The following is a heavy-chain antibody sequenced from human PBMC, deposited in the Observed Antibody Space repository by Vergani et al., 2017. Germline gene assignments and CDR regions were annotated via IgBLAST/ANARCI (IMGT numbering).Heavy chain of an antibody. D-gene: IGHD2-2*01. V-gene: IGHV4-59*01. Sequence: QVQLQESGPGLVKLSETLSLTCPVSGGSISSYYWSCIRQPPGKGLEWIGYIYYSGSTNYNPSLTSRVTISVDTSKNQFSVKLSSVTAADTAVYYCARVGYCSRTICYRYYYYMDVWGEGTTVTV. CDR2: IYYSGST. CDR3: ARVGYCSRTICYRYYYYMDV. CDR1: GGSISSYY. J-gene: IGHJ6*03.